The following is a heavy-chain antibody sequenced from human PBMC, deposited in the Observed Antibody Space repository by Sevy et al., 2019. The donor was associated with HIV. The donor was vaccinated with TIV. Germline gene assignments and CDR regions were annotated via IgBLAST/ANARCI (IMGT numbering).Heavy chain of an antibody. CDR1: GVSIGSGNYY. Sequence: SETLSLTCTVSGVSIGSGNYYWHWIRQPPGKGLEWIGYISYTGNTYYNPSHKRPVTISVDTSNKQFALRLTSVTAADTAVYYCARDATEYTRSSVWLDPWGQGTLVTVSS. J-gene: IGHJ5*02. V-gene: IGHV4-30-4*01. CDR3: ARDATEYTRSSVWLDP. D-gene: IGHD6-6*01. CDR2: ISYTGNT.